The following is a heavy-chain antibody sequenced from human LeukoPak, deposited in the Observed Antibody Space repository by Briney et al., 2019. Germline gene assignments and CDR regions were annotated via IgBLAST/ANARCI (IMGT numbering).Heavy chain of an antibody. CDR2: FYCSGST. CDR3: ARLPGDGDYVGYFDY. CDR1: GGSISNYY. J-gene: IGHJ4*02. D-gene: IGHD4-17*01. Sequence: PSETLSLTCTVSGGSISNYYWSWIRQPPGRGLEWIGYFYCSGSTSYNPSLKSRVTISVATSKNQFSLKLSSVTAADTAVYYCARLPGDGDYVGYFDYWGQGTLVTVSS. V-gene: IGHV4-59*08.